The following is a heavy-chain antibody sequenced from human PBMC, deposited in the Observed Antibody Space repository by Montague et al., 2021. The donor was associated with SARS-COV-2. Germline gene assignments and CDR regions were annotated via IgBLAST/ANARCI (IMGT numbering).Heavy chain of an antibody. CDR3: ARGRSETMIVVVVPLYYYMDV. CDR1: GGSFSGYY. D-gene: IGHD3-22*01. Sequence: SETLSPTRAVYGGSFSGYYWSWIRQPPGKGLEWIGEVYHSGSTNYNPSLKSRVTISVDTSKNQFSLKLSSVTAADTAVYYCARGRSETMIVVVVPLYYYMDVWGKGTTVTVSS. V-gene: IGHV4-34*01. CDR2: VYHSGST. J-gene: IGHJ6*03.